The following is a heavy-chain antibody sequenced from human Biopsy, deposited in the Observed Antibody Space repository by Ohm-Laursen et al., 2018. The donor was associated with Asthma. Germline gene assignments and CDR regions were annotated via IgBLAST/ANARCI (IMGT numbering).Heavy chain of an antibody. J-gene: IGHJ4*02. Sequence: SLRLSCAAPGFSFGSFGMHWVRQAPGKGLEWVAVISFDGSNEDYADSAKGRFTISRDNSKNTLSLQMNSLTAEDTAVYYCAREGVAGTHIEDWGQGTLVTVSS. CDR1: GFSFGSFG. V-gene: IGHV3-30*03. CDR2: ISFDGSNE. D-gene: IGHD6-19*01. CDR3: AREGVAGTHIED.